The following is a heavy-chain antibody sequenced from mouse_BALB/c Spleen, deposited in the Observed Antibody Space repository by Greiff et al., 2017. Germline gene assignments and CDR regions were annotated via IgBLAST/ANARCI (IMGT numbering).Heavy chain of an antibody. CDR1: GFNIKDTY. V-gene: IGHV14-3*02. CDR2: IDPANGNT. D-gene: IGHD1-2*01. CDR3: AVITTATKYAMDY. Sequence: EVQLQQSGAELVKPGASVKLSCTASGFNIKDTYMHWVKQRPEQGLEWIGRIDPANGNTKYDPKFQGKATITADTSSNTAYLQLSSLTSEDTAVYYCAVITTATKYAMDYWGQGTSVTVSS. J-gene: IGHJ4*01.